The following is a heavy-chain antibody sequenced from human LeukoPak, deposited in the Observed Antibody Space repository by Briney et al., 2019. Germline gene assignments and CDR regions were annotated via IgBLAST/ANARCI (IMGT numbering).Heavy chain of an antibody. CDR2: ISSSSSYI. V-gene: IGHV3-21*01. CDR1: GFTFSSYS. CDR3: ARGDPIFGVAVDY. J-gene: IGHJ4*02. D-gene: IGHD3-3*01. Sequence: KSGGSLRLSCAASGFTFSSYSMNWVRQAPGKGLEWVSSISSSSSYIYYADSVKGRFTISRDNAKNSLYLQMNSLRAEDTAVYYCARGDPIFGVAVDYWGQGTLVTVSS.